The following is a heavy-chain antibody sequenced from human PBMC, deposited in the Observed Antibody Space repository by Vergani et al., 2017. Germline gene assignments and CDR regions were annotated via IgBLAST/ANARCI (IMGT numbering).Heavy chain of an antibody. J-gene: IGHJ3*02. CDR1: GYTFTGYY. CDR2: INPNSGGT. CDR3: ARDRSWELVVVGAVDI. D-gene: IGHD1-26*01. V-gene: IGHV1-2*02. Sequence: QVQLVQSGAEVKKPGASVKVSCKASGYTFTGYYMHWVRQAPGQGLEWMGWINPNSGGTNYAQKFQGRVPMTRETSISTAYMELSRLRSDDTAVYYCARDRSWELVVVGAVDIWGQGTMVTVSS.